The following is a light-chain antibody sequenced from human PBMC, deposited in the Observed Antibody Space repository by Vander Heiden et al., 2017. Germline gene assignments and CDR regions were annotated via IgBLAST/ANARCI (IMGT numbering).Light chain of an antibody. CDR1: PSVLYSSNNKNY. CDR3: QQYYSSPLT. J-gene: IGKJ4*01. Sequence: DIVMTQSPDSLAVSLGERATINCKSSPSVLYSSNNKNYLAWYQQNPGQPPKLLIYWASTRESGVPDRFSGSGSGTDFTLTVSSLHAEDVAVYYCQQYYSSPLTFGGGTKVEIK. V-gene: IGKV4-1*01. CDR2: WAS.